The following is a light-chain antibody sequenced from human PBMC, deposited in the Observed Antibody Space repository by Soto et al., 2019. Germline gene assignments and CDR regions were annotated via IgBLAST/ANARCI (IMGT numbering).Light chain of an antibody. Sequence: DIVMTQSPDSLPVSLGERATINCKSSQTVLSSSNNRNYLAWYRQKPGQPPKLLIYWASTRESGVPDRFSGSGSRTDFTLTISSLQAEDVAVYYCQQYYNTPVTFGQGTKLEI. CDR3: QQYYNTPVT. V-gene: IGKV4-1*01. CDR2: WAS. CDR1: QTVLSSSNNRNY. J-gene: IGKJ2*01.